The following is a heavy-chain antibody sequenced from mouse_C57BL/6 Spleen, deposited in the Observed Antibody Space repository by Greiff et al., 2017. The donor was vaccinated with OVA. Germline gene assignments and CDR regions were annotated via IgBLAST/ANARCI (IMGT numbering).Heavy chain of an antibody. CDR2: IYPRSGNT. V-gene: IGHV1-81*01. J-gene: IGHJ1*03. CDR3: AHITAVGGYFDV. CDR1: GYTFTSYG. D-gene: IGHD1-1*01. Sequence: QVQLQQSGAELARPGASVKLSCKASGYTFTSYGISWVKQRTGQGLEWIGEIYPRSGNTYYNEKFKGKATLTADKSSSTAYMELRSLTSEDSAVYLCAHITAVGGYFDVWGTGTTVTVSS.